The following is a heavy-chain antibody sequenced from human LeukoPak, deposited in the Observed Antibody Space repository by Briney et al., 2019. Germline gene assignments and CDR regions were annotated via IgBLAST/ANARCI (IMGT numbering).Heavy chain of an antibody. CDR1: GFTFSSYW. V-gene: IGHV3-74*01. Sequence: GGSLRLSCAASGFTFSSYWMYWVRQAPGKGLVWVSVINSDGSITSYADSVKGRFTISRDNAKNTLYLQMNSLRAEDTAGYYCARGPGTYSLDDWGQGTLVIVSS. J-gene: IGHJ4*02. CDR2: INSDGSIT. D-gene: IGHD2-15*01. CDR3: ARGPGTYSLDD.